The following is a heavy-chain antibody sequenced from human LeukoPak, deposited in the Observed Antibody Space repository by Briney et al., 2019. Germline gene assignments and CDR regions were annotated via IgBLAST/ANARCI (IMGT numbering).Heavy chain of an antibody. CDR1: GGSISSYY. V-gene: IGHV4-59*01. CDR3: ARDYLADGMDV. CDR2: IYYSGST. Sequence: SETLSLTCTVSGGSISSYYWSWIRQPPGKGLEWIGYIYYSGSTNYNPSLKSRVTISVDTSKNQFSLKLSSVTAADTAVYYCARDYLADGMDVWGQGTTVTVSS. J-gene: IGHJ6*02. D-gene: IGHD6-19*01.